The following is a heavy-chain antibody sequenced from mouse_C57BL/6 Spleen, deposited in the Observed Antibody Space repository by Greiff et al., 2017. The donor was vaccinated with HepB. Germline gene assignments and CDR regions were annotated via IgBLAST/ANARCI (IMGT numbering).Heavy chain of an antibody. D-gene: IGHD2-3*01. CDR1: GYAFSSSW. J-gene: IGHJ4*01. CDR3: ARWLLRYAMDY. Sequence: VQLQQSGPELVKPGASVKISCKASGYAFSSSWMNWVKQRPGKGLEWIGRIYPGDGDTNYNGKFKGKATLTADKSSSTAYMQLSSLTSEDSAVYVCARWLLRYAMDYWGQGTSVTVSS. V-gene: IGHV1-82*01. CDR2: IYPGDGDT.